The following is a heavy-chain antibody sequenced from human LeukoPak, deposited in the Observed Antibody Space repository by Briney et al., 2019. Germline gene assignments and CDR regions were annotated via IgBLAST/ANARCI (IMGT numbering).Heavy chain of an antibody. J-gene: IGHJ4*02. Sequence: PGGSLRLSCAASGFTFSSYWMSWVRQAPGKGLEWVANIKQDGSEKYYVDSVKGRFTISRDNAKNSLYLQMNSLRAEDTAVYYCARVWFVELPYYFDYWGQGTLVTVSS. CDR1: GFTFSSYW. CDR2: IKQDGSEK. D-gene: IGHD3-10*01. CDR3: ARVWFVELPYYFDY. V-gene: IGHV3-7*03.